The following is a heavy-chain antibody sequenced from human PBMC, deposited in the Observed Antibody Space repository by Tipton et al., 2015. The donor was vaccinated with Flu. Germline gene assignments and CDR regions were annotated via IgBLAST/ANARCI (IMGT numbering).Heavy chain of an antibody. J-gene: IGHJ6*02. CDR1: DGSITGYY. CDR2: IPYTGRP. CDR3: ARGVIRGDHSYGFDV. Sequence: LRLSCTVSDGSITGYYWSWIRRPPGKGLEYIGFIPYTGRPNYNPSLKSRLAISLDASNHQFSLRLRSVSAADSAVYYCARGVIRGDHSYGFDVWGQGTTVTVSS. D-gene: IGHD2-21*01. V-gene: IGHV4-59*01.